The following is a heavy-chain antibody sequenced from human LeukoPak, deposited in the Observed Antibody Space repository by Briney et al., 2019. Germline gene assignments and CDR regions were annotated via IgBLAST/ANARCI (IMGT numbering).Heavy chain of an antibody. V-gene: IGHV1-2*02. CDR2: INPNSGGT. CDR1: GYTFTGYY. D-gene: IGHD3-22*01. Sequence: ASVKVSCKASGYTFTGYYMHWVRQAPGQGLEWMGWINPNSGGTNYAQKFQGRVTMTRDTSISTAYMELSRLRSDDTAVYYCARGADYYDSSGRDVNAFDIWGQGTMVTVSS. J-gene: IGHJ3*02. CDR3: ARGADYYDSSGRDVNAFDI.